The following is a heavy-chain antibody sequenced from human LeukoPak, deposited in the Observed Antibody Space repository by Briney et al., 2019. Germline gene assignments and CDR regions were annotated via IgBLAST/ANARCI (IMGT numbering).Heavy chain of an antibody. CDR1: GGSISSYY. CDR2: IYYSGST. CDR3: ARQWPGIAAAPWFDP. J-gene: IGHJ5*02. D-gene: IGHD6-13*01. V-gene: IGHV4-59*08. Sequence: SETLSLTGTVSGGSISSYYWSWIRQPPGKGLEWVGYIYYSGSTNYNPPPKRRDTISVDTPKNQFSPRLSSVTAAHTPVYFCARQWPGIAAAPWFDPWGQGTLVTVSS.